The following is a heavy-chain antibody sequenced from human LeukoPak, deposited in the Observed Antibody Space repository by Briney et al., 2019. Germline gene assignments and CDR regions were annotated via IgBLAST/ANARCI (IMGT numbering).Heavy chain of an antibody. V-gene: IGHV3-30*02. J-gene: IGHJ1*01. CDR3: AKDRGSGSTYPKVYFQH. Sequence: GGSLRLSCAASGFTFSSYGMHWVRQAPGKGLEWVAFIRYDGSNKYYADSVKGRFTISRDNSKNTLYLQMNSLRAEDTAVYYCAKDRGSGSTYPKVYFQHWGQGTLVTVSS. D-gene: IGHD3-10*01. CDR1: GFTFSSYG. CDR2: IRYDGSNK.